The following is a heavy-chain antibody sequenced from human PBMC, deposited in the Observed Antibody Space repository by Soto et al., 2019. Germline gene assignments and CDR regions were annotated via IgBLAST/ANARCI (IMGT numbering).Heavy chain of an antibody. Sequence: EVQLVESGGGLVKPGGSLTLSCAASGFAFRSYNMNWVRQAPGKGMEWVASISSGSSNIYYADSVKGRFTNSRDNAKNSLFLQMDSLTAEDAAVYYCASATVVAATFDFWGQGILVTVSS. CDR2: ISSGSSNI. CDR1: GFAFRSYN. V-gene: IGHV3-21*01. J-gene: IGHJ4*02. CDR3: ASATVVAATFDF. D-gene: IGHD2-15*01.